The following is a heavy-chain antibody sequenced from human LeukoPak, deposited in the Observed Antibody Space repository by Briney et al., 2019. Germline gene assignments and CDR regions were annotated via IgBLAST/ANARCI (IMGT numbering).Heavy chain of an antibody. Sequence: GESLKISCKGSGYSFTSYWIGWVRQMPGKGLGWMGIIYAGDSHTRYSPSFQGQVTISADKSISTAYLQWSSLKASDTAMYYCARRSNRIAVADDAFDIWGQGTMVTVSS. CDR3: ARRSNRIAVADDAFDI. D-gene: IGHD6-19*01. CDR2: IYAGDSHT. CDR1: GYSFTSYW. J-gene: IGHJ3*02. V-gene: IGHV5-51*01.